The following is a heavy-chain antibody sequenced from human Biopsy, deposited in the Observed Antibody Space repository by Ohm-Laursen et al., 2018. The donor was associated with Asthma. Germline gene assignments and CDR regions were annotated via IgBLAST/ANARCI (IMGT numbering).Heavy chain of an antibody. Sequence: PSETLSLTCPVSGVSIRSYYWTWIRQPPGKGLEWIGNIHYSGSTYSNPSLKSRVTISVDTSKNQFSLILSSVTAADTAVYYCARHDHRWDTYDDFWGQGTLVTVSS. D-gene: IGHD5-18*01. CDR1: GVSIRSYY. CDR2: IHYSGST. J-gene: IGHJ4*02. V-gene: IGHV4-59*08. CDR3: ARHDHRWDTYDDF.